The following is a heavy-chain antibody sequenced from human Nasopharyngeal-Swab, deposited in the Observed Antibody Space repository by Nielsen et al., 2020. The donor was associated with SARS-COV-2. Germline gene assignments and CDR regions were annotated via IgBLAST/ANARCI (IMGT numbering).Heavy chain of an antibody. CDR1: GFTFSSYA. CDR3: AREHDYGDPTSYGMDV. Sequence: GESLKISCAASGFTFSSYAMHWVRQAPGKGLEWVAVISYDGSNKYYADSVKGRFTISRDNSKNTLYLQMNSLRAGDTAVYYCAREHDYGDPTSYGMDVWGQGTTVTVSS. V-gene: IGHV3-30*04. J-gene: IGHJ6*02. D-gene: IGHD4-17*01. CDR2: ISYDGSNK.